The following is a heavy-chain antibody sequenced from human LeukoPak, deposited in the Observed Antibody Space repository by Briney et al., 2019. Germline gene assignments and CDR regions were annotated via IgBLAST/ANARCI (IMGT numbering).Heavy chain of an antibody. CDR2: ISSSSSYI. J-gene: IGHJ4*02. V-gene: IGHV3-21*01. CDR1: GFTFSSYS. D-gene: IGHD2-2*01. Sequence: PGGSLRLSCAASGFTFSSYSMNWVRQAPGKGLEWVSSISSSSSYIYYPDSVKGRFTLSRDNAKNSLYLQMNSLRAEDTAVYYCARDLVRYFDYWGQGTLVTVSS. CDR3: ARDLVRYFDY.